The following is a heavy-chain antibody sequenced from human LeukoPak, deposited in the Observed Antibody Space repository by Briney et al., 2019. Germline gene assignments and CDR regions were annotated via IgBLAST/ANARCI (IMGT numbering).Heavy chain of an antibody. D-gene: IGHD3-9*01. CDR3: ALCPYYDILTSYYFDY. CDR2: IIPIFGTA. CDR1: GGTFSSYG. Sequence: SVKVSCKASGGTFSSYGISWVRQAPGQGLEWMGGIIPIFGTANYAQKFQGRVTITADESTSTAYMELSSLRSEDTAVYYCALCPYYDILTSYYFDYWGQGTLVTVSS. V-gene: IGHV1-69*13. J-gene: IGHJ4*02.